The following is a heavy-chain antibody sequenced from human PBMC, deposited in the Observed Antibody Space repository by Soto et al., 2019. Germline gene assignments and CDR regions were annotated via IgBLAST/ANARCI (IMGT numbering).Heavy chain of an antibody. CDR2: IYYSGST. Sequence: QLQLQESGPGLVKPSETLSLTCTGSGGSISSSSYYWGWISQPPGKGLEWIGSIYYSGSTYYNPSLKSRVTISVETSKNQFSLKLSSVTAADTAVYYCARQAASYGYSYYFDYWGQGTLVTVSS. V-gene: IGHV4-39*01. CDR1: GGSISSSSYY. CDR3: ARQAASYGYSYYFDY. J-gene: IGHJ4*02. D-gene: IGHD5-18*01.